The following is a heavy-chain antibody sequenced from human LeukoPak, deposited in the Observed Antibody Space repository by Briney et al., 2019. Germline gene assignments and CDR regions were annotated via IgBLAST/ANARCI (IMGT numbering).Heavy chain of an antibody. CDR1: SGSNNRGGFY. J-gene: IGHJ4*02. CDR2: IFSNGGT. V-gene: IGHV4-31*03. Sequence: SQTLSLTCTVSSGSNNRGGFYLSWVRQPPGKGLEWLGYIFSNGGTYYNPSLESRLSISGDSSKTQFSQRLTSVTAADTAVYYCARAERDYFGSGPFDLWGQGTLVTVSS. CDR3: ARAERDYFGSGPFDL. D-gene: IGHD3-10*01.